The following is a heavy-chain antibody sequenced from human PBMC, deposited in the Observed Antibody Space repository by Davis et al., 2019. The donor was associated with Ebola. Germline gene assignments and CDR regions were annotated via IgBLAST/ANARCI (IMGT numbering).Heavy chain of an antibody. CDR2: IYYSGST. CDR3: ARGGNWFDP. J-gene: IGHJ5*02. Sequence: SETLSLTCTVSGGSISSYYWSWIRQPPGKGLEWIGYIYYSGSTYYNPSLKSRVTISVDRSKNQFSLKLSSVTAADTAVYYCARGGNWFDPWGQGTLVTVSS. V-gene: IGHV4-59*12. CDR1: GGSISSYY.